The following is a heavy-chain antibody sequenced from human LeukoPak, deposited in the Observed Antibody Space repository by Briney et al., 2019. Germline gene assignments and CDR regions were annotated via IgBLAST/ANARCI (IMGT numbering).Heavy chain of an antibody. Sequence: SETLSLTCTVSGGSISSYYWSWIRQPAGKGLEWIGRIYTSGSTYYNPSLTSRVTISVNTSKNQFSLKLSSVTAADTAVYYCASPNGDYVIDYWGQGTLVTVSS. V-gene: IGHV4-4*07. J-gene: IGHJ4*02. CDR2: IYTSGST. D-gene: IGHD4-17*01. CDR1: GGSISSYY. CDR3: ASPNGDYVIDY.